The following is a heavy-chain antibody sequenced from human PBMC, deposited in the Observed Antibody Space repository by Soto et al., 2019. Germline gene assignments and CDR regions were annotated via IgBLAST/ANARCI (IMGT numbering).Heavy chain of an antibody. D-gene: IGHD1-26*01. Sequence: QVQLVQSGAEVKKPGASVRVSCKASGYTFTDYDINRVRLATGQGLEWMGWMNPSSGYTGYAQTFQGRVTMTWDTSISTAYMELSSLTSADTAVYYCARFVRHQLPTIDYWGQGALVTVSS. J-gene: IGHJ4*02. CDR3: ARFVRHQLPTIDY. V-gene: IGHV1-8*01. CDR2: MNPSSGYT. CDR1: GYTFTDYD.